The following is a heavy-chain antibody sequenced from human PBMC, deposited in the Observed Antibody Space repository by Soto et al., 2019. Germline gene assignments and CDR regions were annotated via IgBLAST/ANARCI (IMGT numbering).Heavy chain of an antibody. Sequence: SVSLSLTCAVSGGSFRGFYWTWIRQSPGKGLEWLGDINHVGITNYNHSLKSRVSIPVDTSKSQFSLKLTSVTAADTGVYYCARESDSSGFHNRFHYCGQGIRVPVSP. CDR1: GGSFRGFY. CDR2: INHVGIT. V-gene: IGHV4-34*01. J-gene: IGHJ4*02. CDR3: ARESDSSGFHNRFHY. D-gene: IGHD3-22*01.